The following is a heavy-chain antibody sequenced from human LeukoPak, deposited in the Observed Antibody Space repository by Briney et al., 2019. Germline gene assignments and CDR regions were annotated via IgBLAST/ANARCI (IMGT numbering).Heavy chain of an antibody. V-gene: IGHV3-74*01. CDR1: GFTFSNYW. Sequence: GGSLRLSCVVSGFTFSNYWMLWVRQAPGKGLMWVSLISTDGKSTRYAESVKGRFTISRDNAKNALYLQMDILRVEDTALYFCVRDYQFIQEVWGQGTTVTVSS. J-gene: IGHJ6*02. D-gene: IGHD2-2*01. CDR2: ISTDGKST. CDR3: VRDYQFIQEV.